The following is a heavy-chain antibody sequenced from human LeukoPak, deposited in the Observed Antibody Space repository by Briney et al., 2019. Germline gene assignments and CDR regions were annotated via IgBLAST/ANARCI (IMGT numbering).Heavy chain of an antibody. Sequence: GGSLRLSCAASGFTFSSYSMNWVRQAPGKGLEWVSYISSSSSTIYYADSVKGRFTISRDNSKNTLYLQMNSLRAEDTAVYYCVKDFGRIRGTPDFWGQGTLVTVSS. CDR3: VKDFGRIRGTPDF. D-gene: IGHD3-3*01. J-gene: IGHJ4*02. CDR2: ISSSSSTI. V-gene: IGHV3-48*01. CDR1: GFTFSSYS.